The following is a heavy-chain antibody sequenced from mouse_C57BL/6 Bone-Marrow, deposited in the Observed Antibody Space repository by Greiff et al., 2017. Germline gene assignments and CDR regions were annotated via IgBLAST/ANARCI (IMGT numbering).Heavy chain of an antibody. CDR3: ARGFIRRVDY. D-gene: IGHD1-1*01. V-gene: IGHV1-81*01. CDR1: GYTFTSYG. J-gene: IGHJ2*01. Sequence: QVQLQQSGAELARPGASVKLSCKASGYTFTSYGISWVKQRTGQGLEWIGEIYPRGGNTNYNEKFKGKATLTADQSSSTAYMELSSLTSEASAVXIWARGFIRRVDYWGQGATRTVSS. CDR2: IYPRGGNT.